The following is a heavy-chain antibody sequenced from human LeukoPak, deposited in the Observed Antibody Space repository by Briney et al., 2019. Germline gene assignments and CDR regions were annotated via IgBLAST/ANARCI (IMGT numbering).Heavy chain of an antibody. J-gene: IGHJ5*02. CDR2: IYYSGST. Sequence: SETLSLTCTVSGGSISSGGYYWSWIRQHPGKGLEWIGYIYYSGSTYYNPSLKSRVTISVDTSKNQFSLKLSSVTAADTAVYSCARAGPGDGFDPWGQGTLVTVSS. CDR3: ARAGPGDGFDP. D-gene: IGHD3-10*01. CDR1: GGSISSGGYY. V-gene: IGHV4-31*03.